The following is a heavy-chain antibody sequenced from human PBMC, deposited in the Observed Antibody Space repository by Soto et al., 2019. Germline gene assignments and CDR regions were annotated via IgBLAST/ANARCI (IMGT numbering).Heavy chain of an antibody. CDR1: GFTFSSYW. J-gene: IGHJ4*02. CDR2: IKEDGSGK. V-gene: IGHV3-7*03. CDR3: VRVGRLGGY. Sequence: PGGSLRLSCTASGFTFSSYWMSWVRQAPGKGLGWVANIKEDGSGKYYVDSVKGRFSISRDNARNSLYLQMNSLRVEDPAVYYCVRVGRLGGYWGQGALVTAPQ. D-gene: IGHD3-16*01.